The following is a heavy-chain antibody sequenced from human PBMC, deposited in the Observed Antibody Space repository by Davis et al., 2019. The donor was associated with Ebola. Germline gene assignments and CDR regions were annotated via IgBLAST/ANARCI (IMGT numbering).Heavy chain of an antibody. CDR3: AKGGWLDN. D-gene: IGHD5-24*01. Sequence: GESLKISCAASGFTFGSYAMDWVRQSPGKGLEWVSAITGGSTYTYYADSVKGRFTISRDDSRNTLYLQMDSLRTDDTAVYYCAKGGWLDNWGQGTLVTVSS. J-gene: IGHJ4*02. V-gene: IGHV3-23*01. CDR1: GFTFGSYA. CDR2: ITGGSTYT.